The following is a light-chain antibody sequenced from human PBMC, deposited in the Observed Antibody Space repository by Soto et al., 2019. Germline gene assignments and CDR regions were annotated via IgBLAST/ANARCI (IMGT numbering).Light chain of an antibody. V-gene: IGKV1-5*03. J-gene: IGKJ1*01. Sequence: DIQMTQSPSTLSASVGDRVSITCRASQSISSWLAWYQQKPGKAPKLLIYMASSLESGVPSRFSGSGSGTEFTLTINNLQPDDFATYYCQQYHPYWTFGQGTKVEIK. CDR2: MAS. CDR3: QQYHPYWT. CDR1: QSISSW.